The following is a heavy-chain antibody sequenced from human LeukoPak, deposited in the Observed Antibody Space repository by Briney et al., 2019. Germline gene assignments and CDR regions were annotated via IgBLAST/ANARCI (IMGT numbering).Heavy chain of an antibody. D-gene: IGHD3-22*01. CDR2: ISSSSSTI. CDR1: GFTFSSYS. J-gene: IGHJ4*02. CDR3: ARDLAYYDSSGCDY. V-gene: IGHV3-48*04. Sequence: GGSLRLSCAASGFTFSSYSMNWVRQAPGKGLEWVSYISSSSSTIYYADSVKGRFTISRDNAKNSLYLQMNSLRAEDTAVYYCARDLAYYDSSGCDYWGQGTLVTVSS.